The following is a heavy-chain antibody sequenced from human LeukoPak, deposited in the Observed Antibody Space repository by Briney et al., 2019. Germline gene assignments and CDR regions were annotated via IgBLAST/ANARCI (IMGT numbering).Heavy chain of an antibody. V-gene: IGHV3-7*03. Sequence: GGSLRLSCAASGFTFSSYWMSWLRQAPGKGLEWVANIKQDGSEKYYVDSVKGRFTISRDNAKNSLYLQMNSLRAEDTAVYYCARDRGTYYYDSSGYYPPYYFDYWGQGTLVTVSS. CDR2: IKQDGSEK. CDR1: GFTFSSYW. D-gene: IGHD3-22*01. CDR3: ARDRGTYYYDSSGYYPPYYFDY. J-gene: IGHJ4*02.